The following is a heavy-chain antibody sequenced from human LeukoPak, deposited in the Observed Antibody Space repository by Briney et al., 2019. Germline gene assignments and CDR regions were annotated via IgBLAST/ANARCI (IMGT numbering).Heavy chain of an antibody. J-gene: IGHJ5*02. D-gene: IGHD3-10*01. CDR2: IYYTGST. CDR1: GGSVTSGGFY. CDR3: XRHSGSGSLSRPFDP. V-gene: IGHV4-39*01. Sequence: SETLSLTCSVSGGSVTSGGFYWGWLRQPPGKGPEWIATIYYTGSTYYNPSLNSRVTVSIDTSKNQFSLRLTSVTATDTAVYHCXRHSGSGSLSRPFDPWGQGTLVTVSS.